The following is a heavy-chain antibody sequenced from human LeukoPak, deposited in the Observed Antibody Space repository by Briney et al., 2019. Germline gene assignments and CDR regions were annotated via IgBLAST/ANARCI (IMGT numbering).Heavy chain of an antibody. CDR3: AKEQDYGDPPDAFDI. D-gene: IGHD4-17*01. CDR2: ISYDGSNK. Sequence: GRSLRLSCAASGFTFSSYGMHWVRQAPGKGLEWVAVISYDGSNKYYADSVKGRFTISRDNSKNTLYLQMNSLRAEDTAVYYCAKEQDYGDPPDAFDIWGQGTMVTVSS. CDR1: GFTFSSYG. J-gene: IGHJ3*02. V-gene: IGHV3-30*18.